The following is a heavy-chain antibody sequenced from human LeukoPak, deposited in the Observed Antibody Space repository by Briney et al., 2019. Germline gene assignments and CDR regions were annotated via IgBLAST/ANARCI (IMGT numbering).Heavy chain of an antibody. CDR3: ARVDSNYYYYYGMDV. CDR1: GYTFTSYA. Sequence: GASVKVSCKASGYTFTSYAMRWVRQAPGQRLEWMGWINGGNGNTKYSQKFQGRVTITRDTSASTAYMELSSLRSEDTAVYYCARVDSNYYYYYGMDVWGQGTTVTVSS. CDR2: INGGNGNT. D-gene: IGHD3-22*01. J-gene: IGHJ6*02. V-gene: IGHV1-3*01.